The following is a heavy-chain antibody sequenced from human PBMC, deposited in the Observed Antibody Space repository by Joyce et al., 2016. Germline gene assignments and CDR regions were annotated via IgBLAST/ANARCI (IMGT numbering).Heavy chain of an antibody. V-gene: IGHV3-53*02. J-gene: IGHJ4*02. CDR1: GFSVSNSY. CDR2: SYSDDTT. CDR3: TRFSTGGLKFDY. Sequence: EVQLVETGGGLIQPGGSLRLSCAASGFSVSNSYLSWVRQAPGKGAEWVSVSYSDDTTYYADSVKGRFTISRDNSKDTLYLQMNSLRADDTAKYYCTRFSTGGLKFDYWGQGTLVTVSS. D-gene: IGHD6-19*01.